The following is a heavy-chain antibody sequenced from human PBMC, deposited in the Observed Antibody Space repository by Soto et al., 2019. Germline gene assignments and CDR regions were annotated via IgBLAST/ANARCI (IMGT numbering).Heavy chain of an antibody. J-gene: IGHJ5*02. V-gene: IGHV4-34*01. Sequence: SETLSLTCAVDGGLFSGYFWSWIRQPPGKGLEWIGEINLSGNSDYNPSLKSRVTISADTSKNQFSLNLRSVTAADTAVYYCARAEWLHWFDPWGQGTLVTVSS. CDR3: ARAEWLHWFDP. CDR1: GGLFSGYF. D-gene: IGHD3-3*01. CDR2: INLSGNS.